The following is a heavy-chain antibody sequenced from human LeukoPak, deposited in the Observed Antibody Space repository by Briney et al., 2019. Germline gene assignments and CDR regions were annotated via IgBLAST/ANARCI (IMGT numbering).Heavy chain of an antibody. CDR1: GFTFDDYA. CDR3: AKDLCGGDCYIHDY. V-gene: IGHV3-43*02. J-gene: IGHJ4*02. Sequence: PGGXLRLSCAASGFTFDDYAMHWVRQAPGKGLEWVSLISGDGGSTYYADSVKGRFTISRDNSKNSLYLQMNSLRTEDTALYYCAKDLCGGDCYIHDYWGQGTLVTVSS. CDR2: ISGDGGST. D-gene: IGHD2-21*02.